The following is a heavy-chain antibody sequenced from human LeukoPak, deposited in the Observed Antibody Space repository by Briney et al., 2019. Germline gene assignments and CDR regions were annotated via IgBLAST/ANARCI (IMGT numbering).Heavy chain of an antibody. V-gene: IGHV1-18*01. Sequence: ASVKVSCKASGYTFTSYGISWVRQAPGQGLEWMGWISAYNGNTNCAQKLQGRVTMTTDTSTSTAYMELRSLRSDDTAVYYCASVGETYYDILTGPRYYFDYWGQGTLVTVSS. CDR3: ASVGETYYDILTGPRYYFDY. J-gene: IGHJ4*02. CDR1: GYTFTSYG. CDR2: ISAYNGNT. D-gene: IGHD3-9*01.